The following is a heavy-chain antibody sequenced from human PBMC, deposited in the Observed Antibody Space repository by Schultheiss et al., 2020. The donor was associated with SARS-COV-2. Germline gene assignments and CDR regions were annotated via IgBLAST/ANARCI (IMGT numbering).Heavy chain of an antibody. V-gene: IGHV3-21*01. CDR1: GFTFSSYA. J-gene: IGHJ6*02. CDR2: ISGSGGST. Sequence: GGSLRLSCAASGFTFSSYAMHWVRQAPGKGLEWVSAISGSGGSTYYADSVKGRFTISRDNAKNSLYLQMNSLRAEDTAVYYCARDGVFTIFGVVTATSSYGMDVWGQGTTVTVSS. D-gene: IGHD3-3*01. CDR3: ARDGVFTIFGVVTATSSYGMDV.